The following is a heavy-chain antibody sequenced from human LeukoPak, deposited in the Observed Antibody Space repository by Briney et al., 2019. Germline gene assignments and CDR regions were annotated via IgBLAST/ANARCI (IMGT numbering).Heavy chain of an antibody. CDR2: ISSSSSTI. D-gene: IGHD3-10*01. CDR1: GFAFSSYS. CDR3: AGALWFGDSLPP. V-gene: IGHV3-48*01. Sequence: GAPRPICAASGFAFSSYSMNWVRPAPGEGVGWVSYISSSSSTIYYADSVKGRFTISRDNAKNSLYLQMNSLRAEDTAVYYCAGALWFGDSLPPWGQGTLVTVSS. J-gene: IGHJ5*02.